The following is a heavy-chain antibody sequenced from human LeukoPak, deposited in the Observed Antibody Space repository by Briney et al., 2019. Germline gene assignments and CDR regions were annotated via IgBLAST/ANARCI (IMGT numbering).Heavy chain of an antibody. V-gene: IGHV3-48*04. CDR2: ISGTDNTI. Sequence: PGGSLRLSCAASGFTFSSYGMSWVRQAPGKGLEWVSYISGTDNTIYYADSVKGRFTMSRDNAKNSLYLQMNSLRAEDTAVYYCTRDGSNGYHPLGWFDYWGQGTLVTVSS. CDR3: TRDGSNGYHPLGWFDY. CDR1: GFTFSSYG. J-gene: IGHJ4*02. D-gene: IGHD3-16*01.